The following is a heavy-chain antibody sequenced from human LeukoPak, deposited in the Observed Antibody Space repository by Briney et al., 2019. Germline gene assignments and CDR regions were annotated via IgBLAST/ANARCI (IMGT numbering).Heavy chain of an antibody. CDR2: ISYDGSNK. J-gene: IGHJ6*03. D-gene: IGHD6-13*01. V-gene: IGHV3-30*18. Sequence: PGGSLRLSCAASGFTFSSYGMHWVRQAPGKGLEWVAVISYDGSNKYYADSVKGRFTISRDNSKNTLYLQMNSLRAEDTAVYYCAKVAAAGNRYYYYYMDVWGKGTTVTISS. CDR3: AKVAAAGNRYYYYYMDV. CDR1: GFTFSSYG.